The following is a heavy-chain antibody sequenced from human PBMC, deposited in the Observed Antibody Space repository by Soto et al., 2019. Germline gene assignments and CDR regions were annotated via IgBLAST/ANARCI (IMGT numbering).Heavy chain of an antibody. CDR2: ITSSSGTI. CDR3: ARGDNPLYYYHYYMDV. Sequence: EEQLVESGGGLVQPGGSLRLSCAASGFSLSTYNMIWVRQAPGRGLEWVSYITSSSGTIYYADSVKGRFTISIDNAKNSVYLQMNSLGAEDTAVYYCARGDNPLYYYHYYMDVWGKGTTVTVSS. CDR1: GFSLSTYN. J-gene: IGHJ6*03. V-gene: IGHV3-48*04.